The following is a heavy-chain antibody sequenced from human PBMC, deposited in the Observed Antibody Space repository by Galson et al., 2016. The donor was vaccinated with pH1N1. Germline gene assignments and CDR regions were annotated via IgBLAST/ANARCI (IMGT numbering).Heavy chain of an antibody. J-gene: IGHJ3*02. D-gene: IGHD4-17*01. Sequence: ICLGGSLIRYRPSFQGQVTISADKSVNIVYLEWVSLKASDTAMYYCARQNDYGDYRGDAFDIWGQGTMVTVSS. CDR2: ICLGGSLI. V-gene: IGHV5-51*01. CDR3: ARQNDYGDYRGDAFDI.